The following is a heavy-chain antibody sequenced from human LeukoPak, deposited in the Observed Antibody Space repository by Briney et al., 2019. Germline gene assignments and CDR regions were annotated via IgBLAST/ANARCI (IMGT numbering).Heavy chain of an antibody. V-gene: IGHV3-30-3*01. CDR1: GFTFSSYA. CDR2: ISYDGSNK. D-gene: IGHD3-10*01. J-gene: IGHJ4*02. Sequence: GGSLRLSCAASGFTFSSYAMHWVRQAPGKGLEWVAVISYDGSNKYYADSVKGRFTISRDNSKNTLHLQMNSLRAEDTAVYYCARDYGYYYGSGSYYIPDWGQGTLVTVSS. CDR3: ARDYGYYYGSGSYYIPD.